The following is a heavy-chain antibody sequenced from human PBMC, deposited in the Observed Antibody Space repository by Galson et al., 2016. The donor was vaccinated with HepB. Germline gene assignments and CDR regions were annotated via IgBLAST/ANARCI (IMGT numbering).Heavy chain of an antibody. CDR2: ISFDGTKN. CDR1: GFTFSYAA. CDR3: ARDVGAAPFDF. Sequence: SLRLSCAASGFTFSYAAMHWVRQAPGRGLEWVAVISFDGTKNYHTKSVKGRFTISRDNSRNTLYLQMNSLRVEDTAVYYCARDVGAAPFDFWGQGTLVTVSS. J-gene: IGHJ4*02. V-gene: IGHV3-30*04. D-gene: IGHD1-26*01.